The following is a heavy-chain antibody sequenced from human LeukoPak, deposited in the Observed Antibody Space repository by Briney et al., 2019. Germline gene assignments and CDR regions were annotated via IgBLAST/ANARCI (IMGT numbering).Heavy chain of an antibody. Sequence: GSSVKVSCKASGGTFSSYAISWVRQAPGQGLEWMGRITPIFGTANYAQKFQGRVTITTDESTSTAYMELSSLRSEDTAVYYCARDSSGSGSYYINPFDYWGQGTLVTVSS. CDR3: ARDSSGSGSYYINPFDY. CDR2: ITPIFGTA. J-gene: IGHJ4*02. CDR1: GGTFSSYA. D-gene: IGHD3-10*01. V-gene: IGHV1-69*05.